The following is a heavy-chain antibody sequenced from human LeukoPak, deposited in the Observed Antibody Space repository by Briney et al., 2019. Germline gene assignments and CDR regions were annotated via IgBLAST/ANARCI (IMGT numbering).Heavy chain of an antibody. CDR1: GFTFSSYS. CDR2: INSSSSYI. J-gene: IGHJ4*02. CDR3: ARLSSADVDC. Sequence: GGSLRLSCAASGFTFSSYSMNWVRQAPGKGLEWVSSINSSSSYIYYADSVKGRFTVSRDNAKNSLYLQMKSLRAEDTAMYYCARLSSADVDCWGQGTLVTVSS. D-gene: IGHD2/OR15-2a*01. V-gene: IGHV3-21*01.